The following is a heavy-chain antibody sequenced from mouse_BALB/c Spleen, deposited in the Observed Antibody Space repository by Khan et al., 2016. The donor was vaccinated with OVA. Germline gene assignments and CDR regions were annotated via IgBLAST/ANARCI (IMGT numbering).Heavy chain of an antibody. CDR3: ASDSYNSGSSPWFFDY. CDR1: GFTFSSYA. CDR2: ISSGGSYT. Sequence: EVELVESGGGLVEPGGSLKLSCAASGFTFSSYAMSWVRQSPEKRLEWVAEISSGGSYTYYPDTVTGRFTISRDNAKNTLYLEMSSLRSEDTAMYYCASDSYNSGSSPWFFDYWGQGTTLTVSS. D-gene: IGHD1-1*01. J-gene: IGHJ2*01. V-gene: IGHV5-9-4*01.